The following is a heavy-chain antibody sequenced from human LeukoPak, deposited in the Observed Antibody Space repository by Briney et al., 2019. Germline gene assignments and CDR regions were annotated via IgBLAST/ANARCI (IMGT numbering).Heavy chain of an antibody. J-gene: IGHJ3*02. CDR3: ARDSGRFDVFDI. Sequence: GGSLRLSCAASGFTVSTNYMSWVRQAPGKGLEWVSVIYSDGRTYYADSVKGRFTISRDNSKNTLYLQMNSPRAEDTAVYYCARDSGRFDVFDIWGQGTMVTVSS. CDR2: IYSDGRT. CDR1: GFTVSTNY. V-gene: IGHV3-53*01. D-gene: IGHD3-10*01.